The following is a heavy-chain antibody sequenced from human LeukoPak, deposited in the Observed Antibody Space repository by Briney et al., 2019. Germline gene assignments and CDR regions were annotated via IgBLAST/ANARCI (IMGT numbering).Heavy chain of an antibody. V-gene: IGHV1-69*04. CDR1: GYTFTGYY. D-gene: IGHD4-23*01. J-gene: IGHJ5*02. Sequence: GASVKVSCKASGYTFTGYYLHWVRQAPGQGLEWMGRIIPILGIANYAQKFQGRVTITADKSTSTAYMELSSLRSEDTAVYYCAGELTTVAFKNWFDPWGQGTLVTVSS. CDR2: IIPILGIA. CDR3: AGELTTVAFKNWFDP.